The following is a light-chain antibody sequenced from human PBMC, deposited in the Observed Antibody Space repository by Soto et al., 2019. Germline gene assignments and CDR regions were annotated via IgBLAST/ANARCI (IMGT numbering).Light chain of an antibody. CDR3: CSYAGTYV. Sequence: QSVLTQPRSVSGSPGQSVTISCTGTSSDFGDYTSVSWYQHHPGKAPKFMIYDVDKRPSGVPDRFSGSKSGNTASLTISGLQPEDEADYYCCSYAGTYVFGTGTKVTVL. CDR2: DVD. CDR1: SSDFGDYTS. V-gene: IGLV2-11*01. J-gene: IGLJ1*01.